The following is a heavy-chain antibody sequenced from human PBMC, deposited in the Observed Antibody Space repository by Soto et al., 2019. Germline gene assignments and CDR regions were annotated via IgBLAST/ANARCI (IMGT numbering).Heavy chain of an antibody. CDR2: ISPYSGNT. J-gene: IGHJ6*02. D-gene: IGHD3-16*01. CDR1: GYIFVNYG. CDR3: AMVDNYVTPTPQDV. Sequence: QVQLVQSGDEVRKPGSSVKVSCKASGYIFVNYGIAWVRQAPGQGVEWMGWISPYSGNTHYASKVQRRFTMTTETSTSTAYMDLGSLTSDDKAVYYWAMVDNYVTPTPQDVWGQGTTVTVSS. V-gene: IGHV1-18*01.